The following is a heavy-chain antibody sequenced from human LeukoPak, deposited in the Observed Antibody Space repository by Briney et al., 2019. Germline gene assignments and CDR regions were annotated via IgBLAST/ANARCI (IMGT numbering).Heavy chain of an antibody. J-gene: IGHJ4*02. CDR3: AKGRSLFGVVPFDY. D-gene: IGHD3-3*01. CDR1: GGSISSSSYY. Sequence: SETLSLTCTVSGGSISSSSYYWGWIRQPPGKGLGWIGSIYYSGSTYYNPSLKSRVTISVDTSKNQFSLKLSSVTAADTAVYYCAKGRSLFGVVPFDYWGQGTLVTVSS. CDR2: IYYSGST. V-gene: IGHV4-39*01.